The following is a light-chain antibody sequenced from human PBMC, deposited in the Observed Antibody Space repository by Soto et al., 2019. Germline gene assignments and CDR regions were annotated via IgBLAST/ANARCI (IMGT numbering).Light chain of an antibody. V-gene: IGLV2-14*01. CDR1: RSDIGGYKY. CDR3: SSYKGGSTYV. J-gene: IGLJ1*01. CDR2: DVS. Sequence: SVLIQPACVSRSSGQPITISCTRTRSDIGGYKYVSWYQQHLGNAPQLMIYDVSNRPSGVSNRFSGAKSGNTATLTISGLQGEDEAEYYCSSYKGGSTYVVGTGTKVTV.